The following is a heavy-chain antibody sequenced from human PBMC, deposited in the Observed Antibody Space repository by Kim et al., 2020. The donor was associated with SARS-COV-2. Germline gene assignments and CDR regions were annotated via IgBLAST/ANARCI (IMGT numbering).Heavy chain of an antibody. CDR2: IIPIFGTA. V-gene: IGHV1-69*13. CDR3: ARGLSDLDSSYSSSYYYYMDV. Sequence: SVKVSCKASGGTFSSYAISWVRQAPGQGLEWMGGIIPIFGTANYAQKFQGRVTITADESTSTAYMELSSLRSEDTAVYYCARGLSDLDSSYSSSYYYYMDVWGKGTTVTVSS. J-gene: IGHJ6*03. D-gene: IGHD6-6*01. CDR1: GGTFSSYA.